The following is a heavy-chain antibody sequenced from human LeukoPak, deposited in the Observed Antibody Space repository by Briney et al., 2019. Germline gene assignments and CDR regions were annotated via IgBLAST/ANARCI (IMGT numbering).Heavy chain of an antibody. CDR2: IYSGDST. CDR3: AKECGRDYDDRAFDI. Sequence: PGGSLRLSCAASGFTVSSNYMSWVRQAPGKGLEWVSVIYSGDSTSYADSLKGRFTISRDNSHNTLYLQMSSLTAEDTAVYYCAKECGRDYDDRAFDIWGQGTMVTVSS. J-gene: IGHJ3*02. CDR1: GFTVSSNY. V-gene: IGHV3-53*01. D-gene: IGHD3-22*01.